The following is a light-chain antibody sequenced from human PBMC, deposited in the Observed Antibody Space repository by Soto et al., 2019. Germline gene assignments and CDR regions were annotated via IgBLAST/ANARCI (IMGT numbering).Light chain of an antibody. CDR3: QQLNNYPLT. V-gene: IGKV1-9*01. Sequence: DIQLTQSPSFLSASVGDRVTITCRASQGISSYLAWYQQKPGKAPKLLIYAASTLQSGVPSRFSGSGSGTEFTLTIIGLQPEDFATYYCQQLNNYPLTFGGGTKVEIK. CDR1: QGISSY. J-gene: IGKJ4*01. CDR2: AAS.